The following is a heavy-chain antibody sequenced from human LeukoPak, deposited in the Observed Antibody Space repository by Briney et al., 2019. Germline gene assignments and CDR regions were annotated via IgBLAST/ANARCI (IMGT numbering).Heavy chain of an antibody. CDR2: IYYSGST. J-gene: IGHJ5*02. CDR3: ARGIQLWLSNWFDP. CDR1: GGSISSSSYY. Sequence: PSETLSLTCTVSGGSISSSSYYWGWIRQPPGKGLEWIGCIYYSGSTYYNPSLKSRVTISVDTSKNQFSLKLSSVTAADTAVYYCARGIQLWLSNWFDPWGQGTLVTVSS. D-gene: IGHD5-18*01. V-gene: IGHV4-39*01.